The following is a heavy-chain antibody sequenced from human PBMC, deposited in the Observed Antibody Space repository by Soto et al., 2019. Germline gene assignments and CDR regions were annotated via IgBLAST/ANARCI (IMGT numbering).Heavy chain of an antibody. CDR1: GGSISSYY. J-gene: IGHJ6*03. V-gene: IGHV4-59*01. CDR3: ARDRPERLPSFLDEHYYHYYTVF. Sequence: ASETLSLTCTVSGGSISSYYWSWIRQPPGKGREWIGYIYYSGSTNYNPSLKSRVTISVDTSKNQFSLNLSSVTAADTAVYYCARDRPERLPSFLDEHYYHYYTVFSVKGTPVTVSS. CDR2: IYYSGST. D-gene: IGHD1-26*01.